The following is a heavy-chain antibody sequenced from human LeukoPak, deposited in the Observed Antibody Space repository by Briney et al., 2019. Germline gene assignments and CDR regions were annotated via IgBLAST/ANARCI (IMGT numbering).Heavy chain of an antibody. CDR2: IYYSGST. CDR1: GGSISSYY. J-gene: IGHJ4*02. Sequence: SETLSLTCTVSGGSISSYYWSWIRHPPGKGLEWIGYIYYSGSTNYNPSLKSRVTISVDTSKNQFSLKLSSVTAADTAVYYCARAAGPLAAPDFWGQGTPVTVSS. V-gene: IGHV4-59*01. CDR3: ARAAGPLAAPDF. D-gene: IGHD6-13*01.